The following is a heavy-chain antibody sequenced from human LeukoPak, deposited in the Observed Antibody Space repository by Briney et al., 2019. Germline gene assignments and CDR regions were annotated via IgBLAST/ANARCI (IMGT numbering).Heavy chain of an antibody. CDR2: IWYDGSNK. D-gene: IGHD3-3*01. V-gene: IGHV3-33*01. Sequence: GGSLRLSCAASGFTFSSYGMHWVRQAPGKGLEWVAVIWYDGSNKYYADSVKVLFTISRDNSNNTLYLQMNILRAEDTAVYYCAREGIGDFWSGYFSQGYNWFDPWGQGTLVTVSS. J-gene: IGHJ5*02. CDR3: AREGIGDFWSGYFSQGYNWFDP. CDR1: GFTFSSYG.